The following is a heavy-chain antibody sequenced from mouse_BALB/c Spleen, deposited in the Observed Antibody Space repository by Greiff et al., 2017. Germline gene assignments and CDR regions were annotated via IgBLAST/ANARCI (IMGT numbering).Heavy chain of an antibody. J-gene: IGHJ3*01. CDR3: ARRDDYAWFAY. D-gene: IGHD2-4*01. Sequence: QVHVKQPGAELVKPGASVKLSCKASGYTFTSYWMHWVKQRPGQGLEWIGMIHPSDSETRLNQKFKDKATLTVDKSSSTAYMQLSSPTSEDSAVYYCARRDDYAWFAYWGQGTLVTVSA. CDR1: GYTFTSYW. CDR2: IHPSDSET. V-gene: IGHV1-74*01.